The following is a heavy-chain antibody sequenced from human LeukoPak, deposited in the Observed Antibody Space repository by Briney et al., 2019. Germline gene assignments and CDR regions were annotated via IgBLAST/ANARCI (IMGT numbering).Heavy chain of an antibody. J-gene: IGHJ4*02. CDR1: GGSISGTNW. D-gene: IGHD3-9*01. V-gene: IGHV4/OR15-8*02. CDR3: ARRGIGLVMDY. Sequence: SETPSLTCGVSGGSISGTNWWSWVRQPPGQGLEWIGEISLAGQTNYNPSLNGRVTMSLDKSSNQLSLHLTSVTAADTAVYYCARRGIGLVMDYWGQGTLVTVSS. CDR2: ISLAGQT.